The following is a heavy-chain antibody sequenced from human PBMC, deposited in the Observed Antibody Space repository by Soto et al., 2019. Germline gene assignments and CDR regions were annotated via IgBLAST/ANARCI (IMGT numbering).Heavy chain of an antibody. CDR1: GGTFSSYA. J-gene: IGHJ3*02. Sequence: QVQLVQSGAEVKKPGSSGKVSCKASGGTFSSYAISWVRQAPGQGLEWMGGIIPIFGTANYAQKFQGRVTITADESTSTAYKKLSSLRSEDTAVYYFARLTYYDFWRGYSGIWGQGTIVTVSS. V-gene: IGHV1-69*01. D-gene: IGHD3-3*01. CDR3: ARLTYYDFWRGYSGI. CDR2: IIPIFGTA.